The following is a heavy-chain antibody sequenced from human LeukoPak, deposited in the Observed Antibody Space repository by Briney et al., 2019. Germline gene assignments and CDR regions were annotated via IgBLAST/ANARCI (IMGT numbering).Heavy chain of an antibody. V-gene: IGHV4-59*01. CDR2: IYSSGST. D-gene: IGHD5-12*01. CDR1: GGSISNYY. Sequence: SETLSLTCTVSGGSISNYYWTWIRQPPGKGLEWIGYIYSSGSTNYNPSLKSRVTISVDTSKNQFSLKLNSVTAADTAMYYCARGGATITGWGQGTLVTVSS. CDR3: ARGGATITG. J-gene: IGHJ4*02.